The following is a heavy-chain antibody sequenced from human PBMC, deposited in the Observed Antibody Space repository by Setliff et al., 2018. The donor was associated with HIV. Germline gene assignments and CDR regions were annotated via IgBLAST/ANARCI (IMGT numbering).Heavy chain of an antibody. CDR3: ARGPSGGYCSGGSCYPFDL. V-gene: IGHV3-21*01. CDR1: GFSFGSHS. D-gene: IGHD2-15*01. Sequence: GGSLRLSCAASGFSFGSHSMHWVRQAPGKGLEWIASINSGSNYIYYIDSVKGRFTISRDNAKKSLYLQMSSLRAEDAAVYYCARGPSGGYCSGGSCYPFDLWGQGTQVTVSS. CDR2: INSGSNYI. J-gene: IGHJ4*02.